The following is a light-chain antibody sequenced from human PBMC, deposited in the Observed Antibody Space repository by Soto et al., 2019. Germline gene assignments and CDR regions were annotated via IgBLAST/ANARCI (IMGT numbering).Light chain of an antibody. J-gene: IGLJ2*01. CDR1: SSDVGGYNY. V-gene: IGLV2-14*01. CDR2: DVT. CDR3: SSYTSSSTLV. Sequence: QSALTQPASVSGSPGQSITISCTGTSSDVGGYNYVSWYQQHPGIAPKLLIYDVTNRPSGVSNRFSGSKSGNTASLTSSGLQAEDEADYSCSSYTSSSTLVFGGGTKVTVL.